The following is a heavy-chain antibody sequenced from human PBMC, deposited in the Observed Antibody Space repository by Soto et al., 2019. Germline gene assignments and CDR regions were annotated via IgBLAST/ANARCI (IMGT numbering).Heavy chain of an antibody. V-gene: IGHV4-59*01. CDR1: GGSISTYY. CDR2: IYNSGST. D-gene: IGHD3-10*01. Sequence: PSETLSLTCTVSGGSISTYYWSWIRRPPGKGLEWIGHIYNSGSTHSNPSLQSRVTISVDTSKNQFSLKLSSVTAADTAIYYCARARITMVREVIKYNMDVWGQGTTVTVSS. CDR3: ARARITMVREVIKYNMDV. J-gene: IGHJ6*02.